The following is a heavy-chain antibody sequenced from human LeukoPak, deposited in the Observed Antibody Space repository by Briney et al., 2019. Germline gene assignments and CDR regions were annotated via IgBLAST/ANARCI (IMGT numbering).Heavy chain of an antibody. CDR2: INNEGSGT. CDR1: GFTFSGYW. Sequence: PGGSLRLSCAASGFTFSGYWMHWVRQASGKGLVWVSRINNEGSGTDYADSVKGRFTISRDNVENTLYLQMNSLSAEDTAMYYCVRYDVEARRFDYWGQGTLVTVSS. J-gene: IGHJ4*02. CDR3: VRYDVEARRFDY. D-gene: IGHD1-1*01. V-gene: IGHV3-74*01.